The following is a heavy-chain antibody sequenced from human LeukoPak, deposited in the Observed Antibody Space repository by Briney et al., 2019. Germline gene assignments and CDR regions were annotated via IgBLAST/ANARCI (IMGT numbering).Heavy chain of an antibody. J-gene: IGHJ4*02. V-gene: IGHV4-38-2*02. CDR2: IYHSGST. D-gene: IGHD1-26*01. CDR1: GYSISSGYY. CDR3: ARGQVGANTEYYFDY. Sequence: PSETLSLTCTVSGYSISSGYYWGWIRQPPGKGPEWIGSIYHSGSTYYNPSLKSRVTISVDTSKNQFSLKLSSVTAADTAVYYCARGQVGANTEYYFDYWGQGTLVTVSS.